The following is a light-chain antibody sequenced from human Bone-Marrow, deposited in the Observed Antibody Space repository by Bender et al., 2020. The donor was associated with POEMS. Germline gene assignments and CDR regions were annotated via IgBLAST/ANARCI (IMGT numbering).Light chain of an antibody. CDR2: EVN. CDR1: RSDIGGYSH. V-gene: IGLV2-18*02. CDR3: YSYAGSYIFAV. J-gene: IGLJ7*01. Sequence: QSALTQPASVSGSPGQSVTISCTGTRSDIGGYSHVSWYQQPPGTAPKLIIYEVNNRPSGVPDRFSGSKSGNTASLTISGLQAEDEADYYCYSYAGSYIFAVFGGGTQLTVL.